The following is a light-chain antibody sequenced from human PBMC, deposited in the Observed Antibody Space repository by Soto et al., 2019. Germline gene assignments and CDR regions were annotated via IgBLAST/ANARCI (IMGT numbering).Light chain of an antibody. Sequence: ETMLTQSPATLSASPGERVTLSCRATQSVTYNLAWYQQKPGQAPRLLIYGASTRATGIPARFSGSGSGTEFTLTISSLQSEDFAVYYCQQYNDWPQTFGQGTKVDIK. J-gene: IGKJ1*01. CDR2: GAS. CDR3: QQYNDWPQT. CDR1: QSVTYN. V-gene: IGKV3-15*01.